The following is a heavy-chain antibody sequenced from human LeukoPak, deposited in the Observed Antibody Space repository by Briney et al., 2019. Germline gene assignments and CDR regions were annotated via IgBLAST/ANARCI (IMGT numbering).Heavy chain of an antibody. V-gene: IGHV1-18*01. Sequence: ASVKVSCKASGYTFTSYGISWVRQAPGQGLEWMGWISSYNGNTNYAQKLQGRVTMTTDTSTSTVYMELRSLRFDDTAVYYCARDLGAADDYWGQGTLVTASS. J-gene: IGHJ4*02. CDR1: GYTFTSYG. D-gene: IGHD6-13*01. CDR2: ISSYNGNT. CDR3: ARDLGAADDY.